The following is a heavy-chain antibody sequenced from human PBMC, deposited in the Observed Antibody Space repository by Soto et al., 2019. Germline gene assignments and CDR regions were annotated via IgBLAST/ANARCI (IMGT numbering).Heavy chain of an antibody. CDR1: GFTFSSYW. D-gene: IGHD3-10*01. CDR2: IKQDGSEK. V-gene: IGHV3-7*05. CDR3: ARRREGSGSYYNHGPTFDY. Sequence: GGSLRLSCAASGFTFSSYWMSWVRQAPGKGLEWVANIKQDGSEKYYVDSVKGRFTISRDNAKNSLYLQMNSLRAEDTAVYYCARRREGSGSYYNHGPTFDYWGQGTLVTVSS. J-gene: IGHJ4*02.